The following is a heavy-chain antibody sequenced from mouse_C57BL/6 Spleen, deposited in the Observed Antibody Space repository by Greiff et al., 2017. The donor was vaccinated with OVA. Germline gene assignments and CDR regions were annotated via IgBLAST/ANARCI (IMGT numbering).Heavy chain of an antibody. CDR3: ARRGYGRIYWYFDV. V-gene: IGHV1-80*01. Sequence: VQRVESGAELVKPGASVKISCKASGYAFSSYWMNWVKQRPGKGLEWIGQIYPGDGDTNYNGKFKGKATLTADKSSSTAYMQLSSLTSEDSAVYFCARRGYGRIYWYFDVWGTGTTVTVSS. D-gene: IGHD1-1*01. CDR1: GYAFSSYW. J-gene: IGHJ1*03. CDR2: IYPGDGDT.